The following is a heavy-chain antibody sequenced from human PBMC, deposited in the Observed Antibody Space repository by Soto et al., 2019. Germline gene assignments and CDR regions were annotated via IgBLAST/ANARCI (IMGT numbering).Heavy chain of an antibody. CDR2: ISSSGSTI. CDR3: AREYYDFWSGLDV. CDR1: GFTFSSYE. D-gene: IGHD3-3*01. Sequence: ESGGGLVQPGGSLRLSCAASGFTFSSYEMNWVRQAPGKGLEWVSYISSSGSTIYYADSVKGRFTISRDNAKNSLYLQMNSLRAEDTAVYYCAREYYDFWSGLDVWGQGTTVTVSS. J-gene: IGHJ6*02. V-gene: IGHV3-48*03.